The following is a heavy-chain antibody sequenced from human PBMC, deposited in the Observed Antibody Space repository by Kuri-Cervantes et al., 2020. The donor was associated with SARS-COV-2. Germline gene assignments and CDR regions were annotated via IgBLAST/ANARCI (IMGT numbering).Heavy chain of an antibody. CDR1: GDSVSSDTYF. V-gene: IGHV4-39*01. Sequence: GSLRLSCTVSGDSVSSDTYFWGWIRQPPGKGLEWIATMFYTGRTYSNPSLKSRAAMSVDSSKNQFSPMLSSVTAADMAVYYCVRLRSGIYWGQGTLVTVSS. CDR3: VRLRSGIY. D-gene: IGHD3-10*01. CDR2: MFYTGRT. J-gene: IGHJ4*02.